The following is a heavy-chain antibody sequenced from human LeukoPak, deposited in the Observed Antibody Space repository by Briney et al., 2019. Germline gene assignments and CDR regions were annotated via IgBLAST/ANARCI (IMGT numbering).Heavy chain of an antibody. CDR2: IYFSGST. D-gene: IGHD3-9*01. CDR1: ADSISTGSHD. CDR3: ARETGTVS. J-gene: IGHJ5*02. V-gene: IGHV4-39*01. Sequence: PSETLSLTCTVSADSISTGSHDSGWIRQPPGKGLEWIGSIYFSGSTYYNPSLKSRVTISVHTSKNQFSLNLSSVTAADTAVYYCARETGTVSWGQGTLVTVSS.